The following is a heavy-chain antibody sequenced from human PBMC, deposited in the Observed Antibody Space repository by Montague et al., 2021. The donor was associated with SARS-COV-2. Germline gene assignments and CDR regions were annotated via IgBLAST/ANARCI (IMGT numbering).Heavy chain of an antibody. CDR1: GFTFSSYA. CDR3: ARNYYDSSGYYYPFYYYGMDV. CDR2: ISGSGGST. J-gene: IGHJ6*02. V-gene: IGHV3-23*01. D-gene: IGHD3-22*01. Sequence: SLRLSCAASGFTFSSYAMSWVRQAPGKGLEWVSAISGSGGSTYYADSVKGRFTISRDNSKNTLYLQMNSLRAEDTAVYYCARNYYDSSGYYYPFYYYGMDVWGQGTTVTVSS.